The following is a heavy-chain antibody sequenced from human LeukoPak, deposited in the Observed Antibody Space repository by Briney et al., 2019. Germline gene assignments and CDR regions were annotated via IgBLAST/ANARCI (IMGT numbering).Heavy chain of an antibody. CDR1: GYTFTGYY. D-gene: IGHD7-27*01. CDR3: ARESPTGDDAFDI. Sequence: ASVKVSCKASGYTFTGYYMHWVRQAPGQGLEWMGWISAYNGNTNYAQKLQGRVTMTTDTSTSTAYMELRSLRSDDTAVYYCARESPTGDDAFDIWGQGTMVTVSS. J-gene: IGHJ3*02. V-gene: IGHV1-18*04. CDR2: ISAYNGNT.